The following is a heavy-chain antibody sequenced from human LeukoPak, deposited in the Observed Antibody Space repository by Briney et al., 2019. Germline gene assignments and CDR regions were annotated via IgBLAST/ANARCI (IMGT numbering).Heavy chain of an antibody. CDR3: ARDSGYCSSTSSHCLPYGGYFDY. Sequence: GASVKVSCKASGYTFTNYYMHWARQAPGQGLEWMGIINPSGGSTSYAQKFQGRVTMTRDMSTSTVYMEMSSLRSEGTAVYYCARDSGYCSSTSSHCLPYGGYFDYWGQGTLVTVSS. CDR2: INPSGGST. D-gene: IGHD2-2*03. CDR1: GYTFTNYY. J-gene: IGHJ4*02. V-gene: IGHV1-46*01.